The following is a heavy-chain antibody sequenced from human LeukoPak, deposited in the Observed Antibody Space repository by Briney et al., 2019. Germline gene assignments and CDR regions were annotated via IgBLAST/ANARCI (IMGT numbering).Heavy chain of an antibody. V-gene: IGHV1-8*01. CDR3: ARSKHFWSGYSTAYYYYYYGMDV. CDR1: GYTLTSYD. Sequence: GASVKVSCKASGYTLTSYDINWVRQATGQGLEWMGWMNPNSGNTGYAQKFQGRVTMTRNTSISTAYMELSSLRSEDTAVYYCARSKHFWSGYSTAYYYYYYGMDVWGQGTTVTVSS. CDR2: MNPNSGNT. J-gene: IGHJ6*02. D-gene: IGHD3-3*02.